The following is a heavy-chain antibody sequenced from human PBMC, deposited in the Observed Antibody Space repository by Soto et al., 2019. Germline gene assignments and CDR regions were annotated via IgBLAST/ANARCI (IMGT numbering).Heavy chain of an antibody. V-gene: IGHV3-23*01. D-gene: IGHD6-19*01. CDR1: GFTFSSYA. Sequence: EVQLLESGGDLVQPGGSLRLSCAASGFTFSSYAMTWVRQAPGKGLEWVAAIFGSGDATFYIDSVKGRLTISRDNSKNTLYLQMKSLRAEDTAVYYCGKIDKSHPQSSGWANRFDYWGQGPLVTVSS. CDR2: IFGSGDAT. CDR3: GKIDKSHPQSSGWANRFDY. J-gene: IGHJ4*02.